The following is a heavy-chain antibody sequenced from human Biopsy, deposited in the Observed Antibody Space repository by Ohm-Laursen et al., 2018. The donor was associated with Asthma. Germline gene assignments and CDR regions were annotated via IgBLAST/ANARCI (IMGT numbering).Heavy chain of an antibody. CDR2: GGSYYDGGLK. CDR1: GFTFRSYA. V-gene: IGHV3-30-3*01. D-gene: IGHD3-3*01. CDR3: ARDVMEWYLSAFDF. Sequence: SLRLSCAASGFTFRSYAMHWVRQAPGKGLEWVAVGGSYYDGGLKYYADSVNGRFTVSRDDSKNTLYLQMNSLRSDDTAVYYCARDVMEWYLSAFDFWGQGTLVTVSS. J-gene: IGHJ4*02.